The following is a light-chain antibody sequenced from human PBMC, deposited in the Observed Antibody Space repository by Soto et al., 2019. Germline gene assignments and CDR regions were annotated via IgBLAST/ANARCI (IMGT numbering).Light chain of an antibody. CDR1: QSISSH. Sequence: DIQMTQSPSSLSASVGDRVTITCRSSQSISSHLNWYQQKPGKAPKLLIYGGSSLESGVPSRFSGSGSGTHFTLTISSLQPDDFATYYCHQSYTIPYIFGQGTKLEIK. J-gene: IGKJ2*01. CDR2: GGS. V-gene: IGKV1-39*01. CDR3: HQSYTIPYI.